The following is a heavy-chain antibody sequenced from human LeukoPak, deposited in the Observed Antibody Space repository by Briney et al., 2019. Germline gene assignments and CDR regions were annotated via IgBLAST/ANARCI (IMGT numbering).Heavy chain of an antibody. CDR3: ARGRPHGNDY. D-gene: IGHD4-23*01. CDR2: IASDGSST. J-gene: IGHJ4*02. CDR1: VFIFSSDG. Sequence: PGGSLRLSCAASVFIFSSDGMSWVRQAPGKGLVWVSRIASDGSSTTYADSVKGRFSISRDNAKNTLYLQMNSLRVEDTAVYYCARGRPHGNDYWGQGTLVTVSS. V-gene: IGHV3-74*01.